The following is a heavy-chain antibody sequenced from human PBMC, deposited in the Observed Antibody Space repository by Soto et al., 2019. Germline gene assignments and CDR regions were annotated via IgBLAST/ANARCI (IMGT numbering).Heavy chain of an antibody. CDR1: GYTFTSCG. CDR2: ISAYNGNT. CDR3: ARGEDTLTTSSDY. V-gene: IGHV1-18*01. Sequence: QVQLVQYGAEVKKPGASVKVSCKASGYTFTSCGINWVRQAHGQGLEWMGWISAYNGNTNYAQKFQGRVIMTTDTSTSTAYMDLRSLRSDDTGVYYCARGEDTLTTSSDYWGQGTLVTVSS. D-gene: IGHD4-17*01. J-gene: IGHJ4*02.